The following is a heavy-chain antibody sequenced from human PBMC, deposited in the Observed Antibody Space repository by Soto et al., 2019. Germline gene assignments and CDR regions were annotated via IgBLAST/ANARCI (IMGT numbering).Heavy chain of an antibody. CDR2: IRSKTNNYAT. V-gene: IGHV3-73*01. D-gene: IGHD2-21*01. CDR3: TRHAGDQVEHSFYYYFMDL. CDR1: GFPLSDSA. Sequence: EVQLVESGGGLVQPGGSLKLACLASGFPLSDSAIHWVRKASGKGLEWVGRIRSKTNNYATTYGAPVRGRFTLSRDDSKNTAYLQMNNLESEDAAVYYSTRHAGDQVEHSFYYYFMDLWGKGTTVSV. J-gene: IGHJ6*03.